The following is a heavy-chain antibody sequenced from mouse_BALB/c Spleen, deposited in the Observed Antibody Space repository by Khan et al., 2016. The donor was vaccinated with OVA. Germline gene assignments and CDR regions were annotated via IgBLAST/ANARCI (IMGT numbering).Heavy chain of an antibody. CDR1: GFTFSTYG. J-gene: IGHJ3*01. CDR2: VSTGGSYT. V-gene: IGHV5-6*01. D-gene: IGHD1-1*01. Sequence: VQLQESGGDLVKPGGSLKLSCAASGFTFSTYGMSWVRQTPDKRLEWVATVSTGGSYTYYADSVKGRFTISRDNAKNTLYLQMSGLKSEDTAMFYCTRLAYYYDSEGFAYWGQGTLVTVSA. CDR3: TRLAYYYDSEGFAY.